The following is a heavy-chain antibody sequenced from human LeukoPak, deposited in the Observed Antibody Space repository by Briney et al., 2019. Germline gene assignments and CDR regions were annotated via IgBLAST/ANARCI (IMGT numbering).Heavy chain of an antibody. D-gene: IGHD5-18*01. V-gene: IGHV4-61*01. CDR3: ARGSRGYTYG. CDR2: IYYSGST. Sequence: PSETLSLTCTVSGASVSSGSYYWSWIRQPPGKGLEWIGYIYYSGSTNYNPSLKSRVTISVDTSKNQFSLRLSSVTAADTAVYYCARGSRGYTYGWGQGTLVTVSS. J-gene: IGHJ4*02. CDR1: GASVSSGSYY.